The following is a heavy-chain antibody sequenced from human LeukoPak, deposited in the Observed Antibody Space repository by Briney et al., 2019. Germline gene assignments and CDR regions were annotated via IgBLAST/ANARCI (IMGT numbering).Heavy chain of an antibody. CDR1: GGSISSYY. J-gene: IGHJ4*02. CDR2: IYYSGST. V-gene: IGHV4-59*08. Sequence: PSETLSLTCTVSGGSISSYYWSWIRQPPGKGLEWIGYIYYSGSTNYNPSLKSRVTISVDTSKNQFSLKLSSVTAADTAVYYCARVDRRKAGSFDYWGQGTLVTVSS. CDR3: ARVDRRKAGSFDY. D-gene: IGHD3-10*01.